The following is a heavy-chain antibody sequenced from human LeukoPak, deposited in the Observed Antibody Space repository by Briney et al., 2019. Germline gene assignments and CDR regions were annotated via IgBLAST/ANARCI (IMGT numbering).Heavy chain of an antibody. CDR2: IFYGGNT. V-gene: IGHV4-59*01. Sequence: SETLSLTCSVSGGSISGYFWSWIREPPGRGLEWIGYIFYGGNTKYNPSLKSRVTMSADASKNQYSLSLSSVTAADTAIYYCARGRYCAGGGCRLFDFWGQGTLVGVSS. CDR3: ARGRYCAGGGCRLFDF. D-gene: IGHD2-8*02. J-gene: IGHJ4*02. CDR1: GGSISGYF.